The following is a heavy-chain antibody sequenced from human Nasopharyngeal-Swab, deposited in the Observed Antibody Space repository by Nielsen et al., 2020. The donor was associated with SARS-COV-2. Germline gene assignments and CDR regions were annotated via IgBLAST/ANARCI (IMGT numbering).Heavy chain of an antibody. CDR3: ARDIVVVPAARGSWFDP. V-gene: IGHV1-46*01. J-gene: IGHJ5*02. Sequence: ASVKVSCKASGYTFTSYYMHWVRQALGQGLEWMGIVNPSGGSTSYAQKFQGRVTMTRDTSTSTVYMGLSSLRSEDTAVYYCARDIVVVPAARGSWFDPWGQGTLVTVSS. D-gene: IGHD2-2*01. CDR2: VNPSGGST. CDR1: GYTFTSYY.